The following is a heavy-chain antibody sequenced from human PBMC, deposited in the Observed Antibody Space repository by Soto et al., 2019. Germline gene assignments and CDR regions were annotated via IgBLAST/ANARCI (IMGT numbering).Heavy chain of an antibody. Sequence: ASVKVSCKASGYTFTSYAMHWVRQAPGQRLEWMGWINAGNGNTKYSQKFQGRVTITRDTSASTAYMELSSLRSEDTAVYYCARAYYYGSGTDYYYYYGMDVWGQGTTVTVSS. J-gene: IGHJ6*02. D-gene: IGHD3-10*01. V-gene: IGHV1-3*01. CDR3: ARAYYYGSGTDYYYYYGMDV. CDR2: INAGNGNT. CDR1: GYTFTSYA.